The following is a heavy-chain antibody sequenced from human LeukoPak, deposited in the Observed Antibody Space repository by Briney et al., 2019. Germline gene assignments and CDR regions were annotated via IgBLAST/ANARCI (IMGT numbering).Heavy chain of an antibody. Sequence: GGSLRLSCAASGFTVSSNYMSWVRQAPGKGLEGVSVIYSGGSTYYADSVKGRFTISRDNSKNTLYLQMNSLRAEDTAVYYCASTVAAAALGYYMDVWGKGTTVTVSS. CDR3: ASTVAAAALGYYMDV. J-gene: IGHJ6*03. D-gene: IGHD6-13*01. CDR1: GFTVSSNY. V-gene: IGHV3-66*02. CDR2: IYSGGST.